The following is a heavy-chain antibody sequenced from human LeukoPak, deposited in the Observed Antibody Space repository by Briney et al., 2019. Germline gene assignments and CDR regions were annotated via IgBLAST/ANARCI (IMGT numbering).Heavy chain of an antibody. J-gene: IGHJ4*02. CDR2: IYYSGST. Sequence: SETLSLTCTVSGGSMSSYYWGWIRQPPGKGLEWIGSIYYSGSTYYNPSLKSRVTISVDTSKNQFSLKLSSVTAADTAVYYCARAGYDSSGYYHFFYWGQGTLVTVSS. D-gene: IGHD3-22*01. V-gene: IGHV4-39*07. CDR3: ARAGYDSSGYYHFFY. CDR1: GGSMSSYY.